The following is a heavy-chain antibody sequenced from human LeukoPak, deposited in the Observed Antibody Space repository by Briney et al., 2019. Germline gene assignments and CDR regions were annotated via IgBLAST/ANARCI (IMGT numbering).Heavy chain of an antibody. D-gene: IGHD5-18*01. CDR1: GYSISSGYY. CDR2: IYHSGNT. CDR3: AREYGLQLWEDAFDI. Sequence: KASETLSLTCTVSGYSISSGYYWGWIRQPPGKGLEWIGGIYHSGNTYYNPSLKSRVILSMDTSKNQFSLKLSSVTAADTAVYYCAREYGLQLWEDAFDIWGQGTMVTVSS. V-gene: IGHV4-38-2*02. J-gene: IGHJ3*02.